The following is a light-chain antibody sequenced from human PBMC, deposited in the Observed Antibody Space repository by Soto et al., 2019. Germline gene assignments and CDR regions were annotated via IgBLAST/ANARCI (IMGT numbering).Light chain of an antibody. CDR1: QPISDY. V-gene: IGKV1-39*01. J-gene: IGKJ1*01. Sequence: DIQTTQSPSSLSASVGDRVTITCRTSQPISDYLNWYQQKPGKAPTLLIYTASNLQSGVPSRFSGSGSGTHFTLTISSLQPEDFATYYCQQHYNTPRTFGQGTKVEIK. CDR3: QQHYNTPRT. CDR2: TAS.